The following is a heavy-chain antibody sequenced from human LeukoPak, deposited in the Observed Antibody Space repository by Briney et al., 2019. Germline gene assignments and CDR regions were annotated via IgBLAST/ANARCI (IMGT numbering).Heavy chain of an antibody. CDR2: INPNSGGT. Sequence: ASVKVSCKASGYTSTGYYMHWVRQAPGQGLEWMGWINPNSGGTNYAQKFQGRVTMTRDTSISTAYMELSRLRSDDTAVYYCARASFTMVRGVITKPSYYYYGMDVWGQGTTVTVSS. V-gene: IGHV1-2*02. J-gene: IGHJ6*02. CDR1: GYTSTGYY. CDR3: ARASFTMVRGVITKPSYYYYGMDV. D-gene: IGHD3-10*01.